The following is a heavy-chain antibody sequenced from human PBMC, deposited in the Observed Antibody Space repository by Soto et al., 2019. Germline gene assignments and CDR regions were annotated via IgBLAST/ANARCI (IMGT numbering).Heavy chain of an antibody. V-gene: IGHV3-23*01. CDR1: RFTLRNYV. J-gene: IGHJ3*02. D-gene: IGHD3-3*01. CDR2: TGGSGDT. CDR3: TKDAEAYDFAFDK. Sequence: EVQLLESGGGLVQPGGSLRLSCAASRFTLRNYVVNWVRQAPGKGLEWVSTTGGSGDTYYPDSVKGRFTISRDNLKNIMYLQMNSLRVDDTALYYCTKDAEAYDFAFDKWGQGTMVTVTS.